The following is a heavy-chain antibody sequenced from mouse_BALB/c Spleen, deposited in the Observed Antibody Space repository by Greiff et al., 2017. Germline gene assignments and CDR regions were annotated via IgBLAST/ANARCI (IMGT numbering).Heavy chain of an antibody. V-gene: IGHV14-4*02. Sequence: EVKLQESGAELVRSGASVKLSCTASGFNIKDYYMHWVKQRPEQGLEWIGWIDPENGDTEYAPKFQGKATMTADTSSNTAYLQLSSLTSEDTAVYYCNAKTTAPVAYWGQGTLVTVSA. CDR2: IDPENGDT. CDR1: GFNIKDYY. J-gene: IGHJ3*01. D-gene: IGHD1-2*01. CDR3: NAKTTAPVAY.